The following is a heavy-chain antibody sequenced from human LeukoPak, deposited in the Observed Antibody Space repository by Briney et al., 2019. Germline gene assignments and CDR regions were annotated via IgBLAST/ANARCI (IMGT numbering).Heavy chain of an antibody. Sequence: SETLSPTCTVSGGSISRYYWSWIRQPPGKGLEWIGDIYYSGSTNYNPPPKSRVTISVDTSKIQFSLKLSSVAAAATAVYYCAREGSDSNRPHKWFDPWGQGTLVTVSS. CDR3: AREGSDSNRPHKWFDP. CDR2: IYYSGST. V-gene: IGHV4-59*01. D-gene: IGHD4-11*01. J-gene: IGHJ5*02. CDR1: GGSISRYY.